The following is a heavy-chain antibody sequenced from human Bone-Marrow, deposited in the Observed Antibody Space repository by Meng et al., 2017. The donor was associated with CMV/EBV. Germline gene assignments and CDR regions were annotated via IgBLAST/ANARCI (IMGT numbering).Heavy chain of an antibody. CDR1: RFTFSSYW. CDR2: ISSSSSYI. V-gene: IGHV3-21*04. CDR3: AKNPAAAGKIGNDY. D-gene: IGHD6-13*01. Sequence: GGSLRLSCAASRFTFSSYWMNWVRQAPGKGLEWVSSISSSSSYIYYADSVKGRFTISRDNAKNSLYLQMNSLRAEDTAVYYCAKNPAAAGKIGNDYWGQGTLVTVSS. J-gene: IGHJ4*02.